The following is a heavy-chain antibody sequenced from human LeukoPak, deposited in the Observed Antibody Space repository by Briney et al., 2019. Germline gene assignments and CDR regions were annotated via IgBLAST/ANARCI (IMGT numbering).Heavy chain of an antibody. J-gene: IGHJ6*03. V-gene: IGHV6-1*01. CDR2: TYYRSKWYN. CDR1: GDSVSSNSAA. Sequence: SQTLSLTCAISGDSVSSNSAAWNWIRQSPSRGLEWLGRTYYRSKWYNDYAVSVKSRITINPDTSKNQFSLQLNSVTPEDTAVYYCARGRHGNIAAAGNAYYYYYYMDVWGKGTTVTVSS. CDR3: ARGRHGNIAAAGNAYYYYYYMDV. D-gene: IGHD6-13*01.